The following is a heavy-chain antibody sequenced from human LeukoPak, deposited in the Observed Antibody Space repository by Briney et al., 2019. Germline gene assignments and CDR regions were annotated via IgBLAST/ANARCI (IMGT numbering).Heavy chain of an antibody. D-gene: IGHD3-10*01. CDR2: IKSKSGGETT. Sequence: GGSLRLSCAASGLSISNDCMSWVRQAPGKGLEWVARIKSKSGGETTDYAAPVKGRFTITRDDSKTTLYLQMNRLETEDTAVYYCTLIQGWGSGSYYRDFWGQGTLVTVSS. CDR1: GLSISNDC. CDR3: TLIQGWGSGSYYRDF. V-gene: IGHV3-15*01. J-gene: IGHJ4*02.